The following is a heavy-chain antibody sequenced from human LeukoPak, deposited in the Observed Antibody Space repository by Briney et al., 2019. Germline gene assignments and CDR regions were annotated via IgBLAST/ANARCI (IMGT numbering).Heavy chain of an antibody. D-gene: IGHD3-10*02. CDR1: GFTFSSYS. Sequence: GGSLRLSCAASGFTFSSYSWMWVRQAPGKGLEWVSYISGSSSTIYYADSVKGRFTISRDNAKNSVYLQMNSLRAEDTAVYYFAELGITMIGGVWGKGTTVTISS. J-gene: IGHJ6*04. V-gene: IGHV3-48*01. CDR2: ISGSSSTI. CDR3: AELGITMIGGV.